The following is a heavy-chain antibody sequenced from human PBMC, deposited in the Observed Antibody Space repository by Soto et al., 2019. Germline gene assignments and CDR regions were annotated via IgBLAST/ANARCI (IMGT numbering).Heavy chain of an antibody. J-gene: IGHJ4*02. CDR2: IIPVFGTP. V-gene: IGHV1-69*06. CDR3: ARGGALSTSWYWGDGLDS. CDR1: GYSFSSHA. D-gene: IGHD6-13*01. Sequence: QVHLEQSGSEVKKSGSSVKVSCKASGYSFSSHAITGVRQAPGQGLEWMGGIIPVFGTPSYAQKFQGRVTISADKSTNTSYLELRSLRSEDTAVYYCARGGALSTSWYWGDGLDSWGQGTQVTVSS.